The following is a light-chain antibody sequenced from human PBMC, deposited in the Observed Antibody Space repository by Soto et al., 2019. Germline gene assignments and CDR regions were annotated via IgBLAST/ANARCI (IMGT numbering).Light chain of an antibody. CDR2: ATS. Sequence: DTPMTQSPSSLSASVGDRISITCRASQTVSTYLNWYQQKAGQAPTLLISATSTLQSGVPSRFSGSGSRTEFTLTITSLQPEDFATYYCQQTYTTPRTFGQGTKVAFK. CDR3: QQTYTTPRT. CDR1: QTVSTY. V-gene: IGKV1-39*01. J-gene: IGKJ1*01.